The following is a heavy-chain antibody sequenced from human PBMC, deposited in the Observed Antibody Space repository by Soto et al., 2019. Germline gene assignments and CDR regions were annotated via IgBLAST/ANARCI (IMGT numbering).Heavy chain of an antibody. J-gene: IGHJ4*02. CDR3: GRVVIKMAIQAIDS. CDR2: VNPGGIT. Sequence: ISLTWAVEGGTSGGHCCSWISKHPGKGLEWIGEVNPGGITNYSPSVKSRLKISLDTSKKEVSLEMTSVTAADTAVYFCGRVVIKMAIQAIDSWGPGTPVTVSS. CDR1: GGTSGGHC. D-gene: IGHD6-6*01. V-gene: IGHV4-34*01.